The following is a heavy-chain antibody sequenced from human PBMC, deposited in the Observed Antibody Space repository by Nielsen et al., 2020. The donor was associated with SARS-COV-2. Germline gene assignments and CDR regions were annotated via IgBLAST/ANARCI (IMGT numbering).Heavy chain of an antibody. Sequence: ASVKVSCKASGYTFTSYYMHWVRQAPGQGLEWMGIINPSGGSTSYAQKFQGRVTMTTDTSTSTAYMELRSLRSDDTAVYYCARYSSSWYKYYYYGMDVWGQGTTVTVSS. D-gene: IGHD6-13*01. CDR1: GYTFTSYY. V-gene: IGHV1-46*01. CDR2: INPSGGST. CDR3: ARYSSSWYKYYYYGMDV. J-gene: IGHJ6*02.